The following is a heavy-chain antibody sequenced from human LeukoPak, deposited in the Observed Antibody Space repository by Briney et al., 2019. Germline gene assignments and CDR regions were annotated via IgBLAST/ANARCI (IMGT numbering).Heavy chain of an antibody. Sequence: ASVKVSCKASGYTFTGYYMHWERQAPGQGLEWMGWINPNSGGTNYTQKFQGRVTMTRDTSISTAYMELSRLRSDDTAMYYCARGKGRFGELFDTFDIWGQGTMVTVSS. CDR2: INPNSGGT. D-gene: IGHD3-10*01. CDR3: ARGKGRFGELFDTFDI. J-gene: IGHJ3*02. V-gene: IGHV1-2*02. CDR1: GYTFTGYY.